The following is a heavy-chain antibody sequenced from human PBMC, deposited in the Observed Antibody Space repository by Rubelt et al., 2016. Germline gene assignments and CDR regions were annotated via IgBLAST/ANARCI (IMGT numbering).Heavy chain of an antibody. V-gene: IGHV4-39*07. D-gene: IGHD5-18*01. CDR1: GGSISSSSYY. J-gene: IGHJ4*02. CDR3: ARVPAMATFDY. Sequence: QLQLQESGPGLVKPSETLSLTCTVSGGSISSSSYYWGWIRQPPGKGLEWIGSIYYSGSTYYNPSLKSRVTISVDTSKNQFSLKLSSVAAADTAVYYCARVPAMATFDYWGQGTLVTVSS. CDR2: IYYSGST.